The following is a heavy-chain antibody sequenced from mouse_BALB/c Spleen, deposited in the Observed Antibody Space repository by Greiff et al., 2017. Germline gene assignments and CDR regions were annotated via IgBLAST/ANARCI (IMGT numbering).Heavy chain of an antibody. CDR2: ISSGSSTI. V-gene: IGHV5-17*02. CDR3: ARGGRTNYYAMDY. D-gene: IGHD1-1*01. CDR1: GFTFSSFG. J-gene: IGHJ4*01. Sequence: DVKLVESGGGLVKPGGSRKLSCAASGFTFSSFGMHWVRQAPEKGLEWVAYISSGSSTIYYADTVKGRFTISRDNPKNTLFLQMTSLRSEDTAMYYCARGGRTNYYAMDYWGQGTSVTVSS.